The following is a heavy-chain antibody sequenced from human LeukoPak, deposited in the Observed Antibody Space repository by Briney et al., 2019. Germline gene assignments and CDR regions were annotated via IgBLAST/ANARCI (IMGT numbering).Heavy chain of an antibody. CDR3: ARDRDSSGWFDY. D-gene: IGHD6-19*01. J-gene: IGHJ4*02. Sequence: SETLSLTCTVSGGSISGYYWGWIRQPPGKGLEWIGFIYYSGSANYNPSLKSRVTISVDTSTNQFSLKLSSVTAADTAVYYCARDRDSSGWFDYWGQGTLVTVSS. CDR2: IYYSGSA. CDR1: GGSISGYY. V-gene: IGHV4-59*01.